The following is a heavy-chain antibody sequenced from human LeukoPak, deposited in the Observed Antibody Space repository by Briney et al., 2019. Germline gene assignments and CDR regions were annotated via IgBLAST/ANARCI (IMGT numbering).Heavy chain of an antibody. J-gene: IGHJ5*02. Sequence: ASVEVSCKASGYTFTSYGISWVRQAPGQGLEWMGWISAYNGNTNYAQKLQGRVTMTTDTSTSTAYMELRSLRSDDTAVYYCARDYYDSSGSPGDWFDPWGQGTLVTVSS. D-gene: IGHD3-22*01. CDR1: GYTFTSYG. V-gene: IGHV1-18*01. CDR3: ARDYYDSSGSPGDWFDP. CDR2: ISAYNGNT.